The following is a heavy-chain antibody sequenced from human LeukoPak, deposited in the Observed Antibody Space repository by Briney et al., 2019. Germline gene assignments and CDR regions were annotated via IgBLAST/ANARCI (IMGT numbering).Heavy chain of an antibody. D-gene: IGHD3-22*01. Sequence: SETLSLTCTVSGDSISSYYWSWIRQPPGKGLEWIGYIYYSGSTNYNPSLKSRVTISVDTSKNQFSLKLNSVTAADTAVYYCARLYYDSSRYPNWFDPWGQGTLVTVSS. J-gene: IGHJ5*02. CDR3: ARLYYDSSRYPNWFDP. CDR1: GDSISSYY. V-gene: IGHV4-59*08. CDR2: IYYSGST.